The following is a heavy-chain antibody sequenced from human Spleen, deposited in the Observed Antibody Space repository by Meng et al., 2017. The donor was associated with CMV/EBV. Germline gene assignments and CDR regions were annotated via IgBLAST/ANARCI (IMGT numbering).Heavy chain of an antibody. CDR1: GFTFSDYY. CDR2: IGSSDYLI. Sequence: GESLKISCAASGFTFSDYYMSWIRQAPGKGLEWLSYIGSSDYLIYYADSVKGRFTISRDNAKNSLFLQMNGLRAEDTAVYYCARVGIRWYFDLWGRGTLVTVSS. J-gene: IGHJ2*01. CDR3: ARVGIRWYFDL. V-gene: IGHV3-11*04. D-gene: IGHD1-26*01.